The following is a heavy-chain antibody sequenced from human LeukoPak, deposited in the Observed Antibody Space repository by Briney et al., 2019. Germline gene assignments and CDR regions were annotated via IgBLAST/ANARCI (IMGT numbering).Heavy chain of an antibody. CDR3: TREVYYYGMDV. CDR1: GFTFSTYS. V-gene: IGHV3-48*01. J-gene: IGHJ6*02. Sequence: PGGSLRPSCEASGFTFSTYSMNWVRQAPGKGLEWISYISGSRGPIYYSGSVRGRFTISRDDAKNSLFLQMNRLRVEDTAVYYCTREVYYYGMDVWGQGTTVTVSS. CDR2: ISGSRGPI.